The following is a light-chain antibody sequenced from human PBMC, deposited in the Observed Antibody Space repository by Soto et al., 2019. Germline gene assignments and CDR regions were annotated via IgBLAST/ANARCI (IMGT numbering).Light chain of an antibody. CDR1: QTISTY. CDR3: QQRSNWPGFT. J-gene: IGKJ3*01. CDR2: DAS. Sequence: TQSPSSLSASVGDRVTITCRASQTISTYLNWYQQKPGQAPRLLIYDASNRATGIPARFSGSGSGTDFTLTISSLEPEDFAVYYCQQRSNWPGFTFGPGTKVDIK. V-gene: IGKV3-11*01.